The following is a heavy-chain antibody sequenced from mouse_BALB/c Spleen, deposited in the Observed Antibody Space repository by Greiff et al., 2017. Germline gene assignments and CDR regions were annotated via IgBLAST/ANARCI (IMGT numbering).Heavy chain of an antibody. Sequence: QVQLQQSGPGLVAPSQSLSITCTVSGFSLTGYGVNWVRQPPGKGLEWLGMIWGDGNTDYNSALKSRLSISKDNSKSQVFLKMNSLQTDDTARYYCAREDDYDGGYYAMDYWGQGTSVTVSS. J-gene: IGHJ4*01. V-gene: IGHV2-6-7*01. CDR3: AREDDYDGGYYAMDY. D-gene: IGHD2-4*01. CDR2: IWGDGNT. CDR1: GFSLTGYG.